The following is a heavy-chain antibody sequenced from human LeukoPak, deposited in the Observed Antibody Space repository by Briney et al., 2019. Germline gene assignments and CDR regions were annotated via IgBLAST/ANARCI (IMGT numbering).Heavy chain of an antibody. Sequence: ASVKVSCKASGGTFSSYAISWVRQAPGQGLEWMGRIIPILGIANYAQEFQGRVTITADKSTSTAYMELSSLRSEDTAVYYCARDHGEVYDYWGQGTLVTVSS. J-gene: IGHJ4*02. CDR2: IIPILGIA. CDR3: ARDHGEVYDY. V-gene: IGHV1-69*04. D-gene: IGHD3-10*01. CDR1: GGTFSSYA.